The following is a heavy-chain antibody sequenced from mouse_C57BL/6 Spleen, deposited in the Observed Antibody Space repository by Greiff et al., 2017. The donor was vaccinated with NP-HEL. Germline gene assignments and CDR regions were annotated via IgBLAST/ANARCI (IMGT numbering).Heavy chain of an antibody. V-gene: IGHV1-4*01. D-gene: IGHD1-1*01. CDR1: GYTFTSYT. CDR2: ITPSSGYT. J-gene: IGHJ1*03. Sequence: VQLQQSGAELARPGASVKMSCKASGYTFTSYTMHWVKQRPGQGLEWIGYITPSSGYTKYNQKFKDKATLTADKSSSTAYMQLSSLTSEDSAVYYGARGDYGSSHWYFDVWGTGTTVTVSS. CDR3: ARGDYGSSHWYFDV.